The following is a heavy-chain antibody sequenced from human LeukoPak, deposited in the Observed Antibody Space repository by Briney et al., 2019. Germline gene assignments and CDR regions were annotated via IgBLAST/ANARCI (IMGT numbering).Heavy chain of an antibody. J-gene: IGHJ4*02. CDR2: INHSGST. D-gene: IGHD5-18*01. V-gene: IGHV4-34*01. CDR3: ARGGYSYGSYFDY. Sequence: SETLSLTCAVYGGSFSGYYWSWIRQPPGKGPEWIGEINHSGSTNYNPSLKSRVTISVDTSKNQFSLKLSSVTAADTAVYYCARGGYSYGSYFDYWGQGTLVTVSS. CDR1: GGSFSGYY.